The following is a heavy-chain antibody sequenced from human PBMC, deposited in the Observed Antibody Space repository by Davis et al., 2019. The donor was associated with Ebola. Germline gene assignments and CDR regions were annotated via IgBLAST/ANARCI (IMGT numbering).Heavy chain of an antibody. J-gene: IGHJ6*02. D-gene: IGHD4-17*01. CDR2: INPNSGGT. CDR3: AREHGDQPYYYYGMDV. V-gene: IGHV1-2*04. Sequence: AASVKVSCKASGYTFTGYYMHWVRQAPGQGLEWMGWINPNSGGTNYAQKFQGWVTMTRDTSLSTAYMELSSLRSEDTAVYYCAREHGDQPYYYYGMDVWGQGTTVTVSS. CDR1: GYTFTGYY.